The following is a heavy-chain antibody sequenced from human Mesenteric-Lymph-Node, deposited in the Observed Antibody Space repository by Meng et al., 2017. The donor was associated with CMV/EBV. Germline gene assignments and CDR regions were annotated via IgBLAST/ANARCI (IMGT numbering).Heavy chain of an antibody. CDR3: ARGSTGTLDNFYGMDV. Sequence: GESLKISCKGSGYMLTTYWIGWVRQMTGKGLEWMGIIYPDDSNTIYSPSFQGQVTISGDKSISTAYLQWNSLKASDTAIYYCARGSTGTLDNFYGMDVWGQGTTVTVSS. CDR2: IYPDDSNT. V-gene: IGHV5-51*01. CDR1: GYMLTTYW. J-gene: IGHJ6*02. D-gene: IGHD1-1*01.